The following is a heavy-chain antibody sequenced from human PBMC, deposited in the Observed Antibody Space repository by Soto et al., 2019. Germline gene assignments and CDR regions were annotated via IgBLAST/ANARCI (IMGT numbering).Heavy chain of an antibody. CDR3: ERDLWKLDY. V-gene: IGHV4-38-2*02. D-gene: IGHD1-1*01. CDR1: GYSISSGYY. Sequence: SETLSLTCAVSGYSISSGYYWGWIRQPPGKGLEWIGSIYHSGSTYYNPSLKSRVTISVDTSKNQFSLKLSSVTAADTAVYYCERDLWKLDYWGQGTLVTVSS. CDR2: IYHSGST. J-gene: IGHJ4*02.